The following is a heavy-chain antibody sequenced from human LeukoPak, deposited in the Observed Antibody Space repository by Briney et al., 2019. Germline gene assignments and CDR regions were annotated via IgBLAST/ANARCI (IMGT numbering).Heavy chain of an antibody. V-gene: IGHV3-66*01. CDR1: GFTVSNGY. CDR2: IYSAGST. CDR3: AKDRIDNTVDQ. Sequence: GGSLRLSCVASGFTVSNGYMSWVRQAPGKGLEWVSVIYSAGSTYYADSVKGRFTISRDISKNTLYLQMNGLRAEDTAMYYCAKDRIDNTVDQWGQGTLVTVSS. J-gene: IGHJ4*02. D-gene: IGHD2-21*01.